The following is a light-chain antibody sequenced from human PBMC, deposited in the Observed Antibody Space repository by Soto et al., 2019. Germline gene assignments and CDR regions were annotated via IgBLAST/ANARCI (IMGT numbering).Light chain of an antibody. V-gene: IGLV2-11*01. CDR2: DIY. Sequence: QSALTQPRSVSGSPGQSVTISCTGTTGDVGRYSFVSWYQQHPGKAPKLILYDIYKRPSGVPDRFSGSKSGNPASLTISGLQAEDETDYYCCSHAGSSVVFGTGTKVTVL. CDR3: CSHAGSSVV. J-gene: IGLJ1*01. CDR1: TGDVGRYSF.